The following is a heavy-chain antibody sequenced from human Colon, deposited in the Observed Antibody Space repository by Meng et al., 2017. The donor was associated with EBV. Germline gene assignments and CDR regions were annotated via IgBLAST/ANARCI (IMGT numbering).Heavy chain of an antibody. CDR1: GYSISSSNW. V-gene: IGHV4-28*01. D-gene: IGHD4-17*01. CDR3: TTLYGDSIA. CDR2: IYHSGRT. J-gene: IGHJ4*01. Sequence: QVQLQESGPGLVNPSDTLSLTCAVSGYSISSSNWWGWIRQPPGKGLEWIGEIYHSGRTNYNPSVKSRVSMSVDKSQNHFSLRLSSVTAADTAVYYCTTLYGDSIAWGQGTLGTVDS.